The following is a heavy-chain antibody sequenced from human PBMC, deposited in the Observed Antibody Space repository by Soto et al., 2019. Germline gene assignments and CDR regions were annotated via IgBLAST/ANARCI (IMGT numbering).Heavy chain of an antibody. D-gene: IGHD3-10*01. Sequence: SETLSLTCTVSGGSISSYYWSWIRQPPGKGLEWIGYISHSGSTNYNPSLKSRVTILIDTSKNQFSLKLSSVTAADTAVYYCARRTIGEGWFDPWGQGTLVTVSS. V-gene: IGHV4-59*08. CDR3: ARRTIGEGWFDP. J-gene: IGHJ5*02. CDR1: GGSISSYY. CDR2: ISHSGST.